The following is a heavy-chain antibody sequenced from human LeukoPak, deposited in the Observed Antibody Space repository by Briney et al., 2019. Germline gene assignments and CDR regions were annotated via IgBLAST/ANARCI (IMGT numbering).Heavy chain of an antibody. V-gene: IGHV1-2*02. CDR2: INPNSGGT. Sequence: ASVKVSCKASEYTFTGYYIHWVRQAPGQGLEWMGWINPNSGGTNYAQKFQGRVTMTRDTSISTAYMELSRLRSDDTDVYYCARGISGWSSATNFDYWGQGTLVTVSS. CDR3: ARGISGWSSATNFDY. CDR1: EYTFTGYY. D-gene: IGHD6-19*01. J-gene: IGHJ4*02.